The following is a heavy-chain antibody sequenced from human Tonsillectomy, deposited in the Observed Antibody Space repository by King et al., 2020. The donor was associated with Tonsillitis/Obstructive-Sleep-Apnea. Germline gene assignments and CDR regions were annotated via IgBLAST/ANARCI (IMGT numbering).Heavy chain of an antibody. CDR3: AREQGYGSTGGGGAFDI. CDR2: IKQDGSEK. CDR1: GFTFSSYW. J-gene: IGHJ3*02. Sequence: EVQLVESGGGLVQPGGSLRLSCAASGFTFSSYWMSWVRQAPGKGLEWVANIKQDGSEKYYVDSVKGRFTISRDNAKNSLYLQMNSLRAEDTAVYYCAREQGYGSTGGGGAFDIWGQGTMVTVSS. D-gene: IGHD3-22*01. V-gene: IGHV3-7*01.